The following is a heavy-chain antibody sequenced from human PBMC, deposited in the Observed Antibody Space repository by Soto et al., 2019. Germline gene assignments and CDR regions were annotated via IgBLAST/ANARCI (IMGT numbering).Heavy chain of an antibody. CDR2: IYPGDSDT. J-gene: IGHJ4*02. CDR3: ARSSSAPNHNFDY. D-gene: IGHD6-6*01. V-gene: IGHV5-51*01. Sequence: ASVKVSCKGSGYSFTSYWIGWVRQMPGKGLEWMGIIYPGDSDTRYSPSFQGQVTISADKSISTAYLQWSSLKASDTAMYYCARSSSAPNHNFDYWGQGTLVTVSS. CDR1: GYSFTSYW.